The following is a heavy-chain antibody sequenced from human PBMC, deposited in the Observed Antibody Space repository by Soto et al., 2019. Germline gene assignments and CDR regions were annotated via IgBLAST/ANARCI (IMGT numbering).Heavy chain of an antibody. D-gene: IGHD2-15*01. CDR2: INRKIDGETT. J-gene: IGHJ4*02. CDR1: EYTFSDAW. CDR3: TADHCS. V-gene: IGHV3-15*01. Sequence: PGGSLRLSCVVFEYTFSDAWMSWVRQAPGKGLEWVGRINRKIDGETTDYAAPVEGRFTISRDESKNTLYLKMSSLKIEDTAVYFCTADHCSWGQGTLVTVSS.